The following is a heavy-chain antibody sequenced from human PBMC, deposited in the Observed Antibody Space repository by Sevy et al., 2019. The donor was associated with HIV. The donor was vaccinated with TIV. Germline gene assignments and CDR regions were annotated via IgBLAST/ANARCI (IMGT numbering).Heavy chain of an antibody. CDR3: VRAVGADNWNYGWFDP. CDR1: GFTFSSYG. CDR2: IWYDGSNK. Sequence: GGSLRLSCAASGFTFSSYGMHWVRQAPGKGLEWVAVIWYDGSNKYYADSVKGRFTISRDNSKNTLYLQMNSLRAEDTAVYYCVRAVGADNWNYGWFDPWGQGTLVTVSS. D-gene: IGHD1-7*01. J-gene: IGHJ5*02. V-gene: IGHV3-33*01.